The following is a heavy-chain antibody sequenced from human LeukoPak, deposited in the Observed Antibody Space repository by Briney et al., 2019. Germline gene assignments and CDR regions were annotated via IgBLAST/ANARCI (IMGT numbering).Heavy chain of an antibody. J-gene: IGHJ4*02. V-gene: IGHV1-2*06. Sequence: GASVKVSCKASGYTFTGYYVHWVRQAPGQGLEWMGQINPNSGDTNYGEQFQGRVTMTRDTSVSTAYMELSRLRSDDTAVYYCAKLNYYDSSGSDYWGQGTLVTVSS. CDR3: AKLNYYDSSGSDY. CDR2: INPNSGDT. D-gene: IGHD3-22*01. CDR1: GYTFTGYY.